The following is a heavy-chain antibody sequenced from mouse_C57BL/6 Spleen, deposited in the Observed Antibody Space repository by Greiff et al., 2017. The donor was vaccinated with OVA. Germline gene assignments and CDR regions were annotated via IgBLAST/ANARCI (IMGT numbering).Heavy chain of an antibody. CDR1: GYTFTSYW. CDR3: ARDGSSYGAMDY. D-gene: IGHD1-1*01. CDR2: IDPSDSYT. Sequence: QVQLQQPGDELVMPGASVKLSCKASGYTFTSYWMHWVKQRPGQGLEWIGEIDPSDSYTNYNQKFKGKSTLTVDKSSSTAYMQLSSLTSEDSAVYYCARDGSSYGAMDYWGQGTSVTVSS. J-gene: IGHJ4*01. V-gene: IGHV1-69*01.